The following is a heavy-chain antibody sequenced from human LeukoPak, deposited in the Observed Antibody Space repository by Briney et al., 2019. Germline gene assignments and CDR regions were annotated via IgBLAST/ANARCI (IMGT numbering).Heavy chain of an antibody. J-gene: IGHJ6*02. D-gene: IGHD3-10*01. CDR2: IKSKTDGGTA. CDR3: TTAYGSGSSFYYYYGMDV. Sequence: GGSLRLSCAASGFPFAKTWMNWVRQAPGKGLEWVGRIKSKTDGGTADYAGPVKGRFIISRDDSKKTLYLQMNSLKAEDTAVYFCTTAYGSGSSFYYYYGMDVWGQGTTVTVSS. V-gene: IGHV3-15*07. CDR1: GFPFAKTW.